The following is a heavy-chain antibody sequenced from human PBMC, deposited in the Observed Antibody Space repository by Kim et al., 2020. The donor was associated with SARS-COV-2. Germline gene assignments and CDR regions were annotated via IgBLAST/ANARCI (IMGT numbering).Heavy chain of an antibody. Sequence: GESLKISCKGSGYSFTSYWIGWVGQMPGKGLEWMGIIYPGDSDTRDSPAFQGQVTMSADKSISTAYLQWSSLKASDTAMYYCARQGPHTGYGGFDYWGQGTLVTVSS. CDR2: IYPGDSDT. J-gene: IGHJ4*02. V-gene: IGHV5-51*01. CDR1: GYSFTSYW. D-gene: IGHD3-9*01. CDR3: ARQGPHTGYGGFDY.